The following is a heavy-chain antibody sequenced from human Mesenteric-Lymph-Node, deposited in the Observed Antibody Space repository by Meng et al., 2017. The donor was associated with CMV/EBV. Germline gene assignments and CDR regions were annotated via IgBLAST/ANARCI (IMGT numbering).Heavy chain of an antibody. CDR2: MNPNSGNT. J-gene: IGHJ4*02. D-gene: IGHD6-13*01. CDR3: ATPAIAAAGTGFDY. Sequence: ASVKVSCKASGYTFTSYDINWVRQATGQGLEWMGWMNPNSGNTGYAQKFQGRVTMTGNTSISTAYMELSSLRSEDTAVYYCATPAIAAAGTGFDYWGQGTLVTVSS. V-gene: IGHV1-8*01. CDR1: GYTFTSYD.